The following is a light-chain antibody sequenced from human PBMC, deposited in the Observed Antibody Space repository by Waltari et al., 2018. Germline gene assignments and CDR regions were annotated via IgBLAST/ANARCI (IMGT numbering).Light chain of an antibody. CDR3: QQSYSAPDT. CDR2: AAS. J-gene: IGKJ2*01. CDR1: QTISNY. Sequence: DIQMTQSPSSLSASVGDRVTITCRASQTISNYLNWYQQKPGKAPKLLIYAASSLQSGVPSRFSGSESGTDFTLTISSLQPEDFATYYCQQSYSAPDTFGQGTKLEIK. V-gene: IGKV1-39*01.